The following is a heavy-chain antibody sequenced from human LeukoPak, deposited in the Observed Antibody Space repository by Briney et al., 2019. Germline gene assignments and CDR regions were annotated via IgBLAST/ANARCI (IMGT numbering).Heavy chain of an antibody. CDR3: ARRYSSSDAFDI. V-gene: IGHV3-21*01. Sequence: GGSLRLSCAASGFTFSSYSMNWVRQAPGKGVEWVSSISSSSSYIYYADSVKGRFTISRDNAKNSLYLQMNSLRAEDTAVYYCARRYSSSDAFDIWGQGTMVTVSS. CDR1: GFTFSSYS. D-gene: IGHD6-13*01. J-gene: IGHJ3*02. CDR2: ISSSSSYI.